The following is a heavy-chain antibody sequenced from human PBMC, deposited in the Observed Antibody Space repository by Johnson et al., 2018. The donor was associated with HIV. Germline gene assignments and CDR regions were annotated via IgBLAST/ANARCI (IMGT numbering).Heavy chain of an antibody. CDR1: GFTFSSYS. V-gene: IGHV3-48*01. J-gene: IGHJ3*02. Sequence: VQLVESGGGLVKPGGSLRLSCAASGFTFSSYSMNWVRQAPGKGLEWVSYISSSTSTIYYADSVKGRFTISRDNAKNSLYLQMNSLRAEDTAVYYCVFFYASFDIWGQGTMVTVSS. D-gene: IGHD2/OR15-2a*01. CDR2: ISSSTSTI. CDR3: VFFYASFDI.